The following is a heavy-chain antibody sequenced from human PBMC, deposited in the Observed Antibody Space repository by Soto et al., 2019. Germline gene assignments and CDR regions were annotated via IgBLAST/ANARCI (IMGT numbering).Heavy chain of an antibody. CDR3: ARRKERSGPYYLDL. CDR2: MNPNNGNA. J-gene: IGHJ4*02. D-gene: IGHD6-25*01. Sequence: ASVKVSCKASGFTFIAYDFSWVRQAAGQGLEWMGWMNPNNGNAGFAKKFRGRINMTRNNSISTAYLELSSLRSDDSAVYFCARRKERSGPYYLDLWGQGTQVTVS. CDR1: GFTFIAYD. V-gene: IGHV1-8*01.